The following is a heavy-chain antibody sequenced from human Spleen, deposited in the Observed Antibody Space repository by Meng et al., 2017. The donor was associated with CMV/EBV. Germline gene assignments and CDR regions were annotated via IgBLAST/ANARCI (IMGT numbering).Heavy chain of an antibody. Sequence: QVRLQESGPVLWKPSGSLSLTCAVSGGSTSISTWWSWVRQPPGKGLEWIGEIYHSGGTNYNPSLRGRVTISLDKSKNQFSPTLRSVTAADTAVYYCARDPYATGWAGWGQGTLVTVSS. CDR1: GGSTSISTW. CDR3: ARDPYATGWAG. CDR2: IYHSGGT. V-gene: IGHV4-4*02. J-gene: IGHJ4*02. D-gene: IGHD6-19*01.